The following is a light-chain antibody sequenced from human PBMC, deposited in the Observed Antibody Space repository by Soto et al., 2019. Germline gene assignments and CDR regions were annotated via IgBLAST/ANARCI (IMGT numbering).Light chain of an antibody. CDR3: QQFGNSPWT. V-gene: IGKV3-20*01. CDR1: QSVPSTY. Sequence: VLSQCPGRLSLSPGERATLSCRASQSVPSTYFAWYQQKSGQPPRLLISGTSNRATGIPDRFSGSGSGRDFTLTISRLEPEDFAVYFCQQFGNSPWTFGQGTKVDIK. CDR2: GTS. J-gene: IGKJ1*01.